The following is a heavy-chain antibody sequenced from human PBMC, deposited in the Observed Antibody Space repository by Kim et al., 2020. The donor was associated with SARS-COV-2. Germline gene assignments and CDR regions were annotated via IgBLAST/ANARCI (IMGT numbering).Heavy chain of an antibody. CDR2: IIPIFGTA. J-gene: IGHJ6*02. V-gene: IGHV1-69*13. CDR1: GGTFSSYA. Sequence: SVKVSCKASGGTFSSYAISWVRQAPGQGLEWMGGIIPIFGTANYAQKFQGRVTITADESTSTAYMELSSLRSEDTAVYYCARALTYYGDYLNYYYYGMDVWGQGTTVTVSS. CDR3: ARALTYYGDYLNYYYYGMDV. D-gene: IGHD4-17*01.